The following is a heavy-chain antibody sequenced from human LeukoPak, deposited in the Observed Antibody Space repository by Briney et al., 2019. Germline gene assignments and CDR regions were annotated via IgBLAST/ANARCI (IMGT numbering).Heavy chain of an antibody. V-gene: IGHV6-1*01. D-gene: IGHD1-26*01. CDR2: TYYRSKWYT. J-gene: IGHJ5*02. Sequence: SQTLSPTCAISGDSVSSNSAAWIWNRQSPSRGLEWLGRTYYRSKWYTDYAVSVKSRMTINPDTSKNQFSLQLNSVTPEDTAVYYCARGGNYYWFDPWGQGTLVTVSS. CDR1: GDSVSSNSAA. CDR3: ARGGNYYWFDP.